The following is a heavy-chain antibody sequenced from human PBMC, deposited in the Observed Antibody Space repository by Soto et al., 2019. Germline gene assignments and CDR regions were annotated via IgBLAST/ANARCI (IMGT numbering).Heavy chain of an antibody. Sequence: QMQLVQSGAEVKERGSSVKISCKTSGGTFNTYALTWVRQAPGQGLEWIGGIIPIFGIKNVAQRFQGRVTCSADESLTTAYMEMTSLRSDDTAVYYCAKEAGDHWGQGTLATVSS. CDR2: IIPIFGIK. CDR1: GGTFNTYA. J-gene: IGHJ4*02. CDR3: AKEAGDH. D-gene: IGHD3-10*01. V-gene: IGHV1-69*01.